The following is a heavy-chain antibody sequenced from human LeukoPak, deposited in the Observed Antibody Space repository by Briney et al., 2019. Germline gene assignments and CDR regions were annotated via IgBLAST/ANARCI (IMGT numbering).Heavy chain of an antibody. J-gene: IGHJ4*02. CDR3: ARDSWLQSRYYFDY. Sequence: SVKVSCKASGGTFSSYAISWVRQAPGQGLEWMGGIIPIFGTANYAQKFQGRVTITADESTSTAYMELSSLRSEDTAVYYCARDSWLQSRYYFDYWGQGTLVTVSS. V-gene: IGHV1-69*13. D-gene: IGHD5-24*01. CDR1: GGTFSSYA. CDR2: IIPIFGTA.